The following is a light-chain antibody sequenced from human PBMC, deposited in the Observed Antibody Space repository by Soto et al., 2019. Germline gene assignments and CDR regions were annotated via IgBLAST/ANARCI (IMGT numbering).Light chain of an antibody. V-gene: IGKV3-11*01. J-gene: IGKJ4*01. CDR3: QQRSNWPLT. Sequence: EIEMTQSPATLSVSPGERATLSCRASQSVSSNVAWYQQKPGQVPRLLIYDASTRAAGIPARFSGSGSGTDFTLTISSLEPEDFAVYYCQQRSNWPLTFGGGTKVDIK. CDR1: QSVSSN. CDR2: DAS.